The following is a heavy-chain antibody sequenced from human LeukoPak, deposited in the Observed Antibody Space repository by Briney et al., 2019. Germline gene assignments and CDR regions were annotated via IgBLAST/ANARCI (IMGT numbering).Heavy chain of an antibody. Sequence: SGGSLRLSCAASGFTFSNAWMSWVRQAPGKGLEWVSAISGSGGSTYYADSVKGRFTISRDNSKNTLYLQMNSLRAEDTAVYYCASEEDSGSYPTSDDAFDIWGQGTMVTVSS. D-gene: IGHD1-26*01. J-gene: IGHJ3*02. CDR1: GFTFSNAW. CDR2: ISGSGGST. CDR3: ASEEDSGSYPTSDDAFDI. V-gene: IGHV3-23*01.